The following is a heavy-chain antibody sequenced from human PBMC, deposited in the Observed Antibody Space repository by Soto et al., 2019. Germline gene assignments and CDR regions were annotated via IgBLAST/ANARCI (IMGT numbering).Heavy chain of an antibody. V-gene: IGHV4-59*01. D-gene: IGHD5-12*01. CDR2: IYYSGST. CDR1: GGSISSYY. CDR3: ARGKYSGYYFDY. J-gene: IGHJ4*02. Sequence: SETLSLTCTVSGGSISSYYWSWIRQPPGKGLEWIGYIYYSGSTNYNPSLKSRVTISVDTSKNQFSLKLSSVTAADTAVYYCARGKYSGYYFDYWGKGTLVIVAS.